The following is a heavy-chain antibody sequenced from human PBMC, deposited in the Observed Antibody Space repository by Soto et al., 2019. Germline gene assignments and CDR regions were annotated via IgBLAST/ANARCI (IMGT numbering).Heavy chain of an antibody. J-gene: IGHJ6*02. CDR1: GFTFSGHT. CDR3: ARGDCSGGSCYGMDV. V-gene: IGHV3-48*02. CDR2: IGDSSSTI. Sequence: EVQLVESGGVLVQPGGSLRLSCAASGFTFSGHTMNWVRQAPGKGLEWVSYIGDSSSTIYYADSVKGRFIISRDNARNSLCLQMSRLRDEDTAVYYCARGDCSGGSCYGMDVWGQGTTVTVSS. D-gene: IGHD2-15*01.